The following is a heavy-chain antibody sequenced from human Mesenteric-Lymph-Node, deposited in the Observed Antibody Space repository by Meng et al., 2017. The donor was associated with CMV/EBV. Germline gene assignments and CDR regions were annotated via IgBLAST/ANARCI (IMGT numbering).Heavy chain of an antibody. CDR2: IYNGGENT. J-gene: IGHJ4*02. CDR3: ARGGWYFDY. D-gene: IGHD3-10*01. V-gene: IGHV3-23*03. Sequence: RLSCRESGITFRDHAMSWVRQAPGKGLEWVSVIYNGGENTFYADSVRGRFTISRDDSKNTLYLQMNSLRAEDTARYYCARGGWYFDYWGQGTLVTVSS. CDR1: GITFRDHA.